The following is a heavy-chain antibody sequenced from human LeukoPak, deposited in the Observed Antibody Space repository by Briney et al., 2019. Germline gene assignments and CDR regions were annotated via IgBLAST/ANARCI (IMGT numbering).Heavy chain of an antibody. V-gene: IGHV3-21*01. J-gene: IGHJ4*02. D-gene: IGHD4-17*01. CDR2: ISSTGSYI. Sequence: PGGSLRLSCAASGFTFSSYSMNWVRQAPGKGLDWVSSISSTGSYIYYADSVKGRFTISRDNAKNSLYLQMNSLRAEDTAVHYCARNHHGGTTVTLDYWGQGTLVTVSS. CDR1: GFTFSSYS. CDR3: ARNHHGGTTVTLDY.